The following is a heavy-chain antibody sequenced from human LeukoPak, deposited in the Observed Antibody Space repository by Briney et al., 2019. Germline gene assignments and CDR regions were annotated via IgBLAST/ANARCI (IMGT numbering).Heavy chain of an antibody. CDR1: GFTFIGFW. J-gene: IGHJ3*01. CDR2: INSDGSEG. CDR3: ARSSYSSSSSV. D-gene: IGHD6-6*01. V-gene: IGHV3-7*03. Sequence: GESLRLSGPVSGFTFIGFWMSWSRRAPGKGLEWVASINSDGSEGYYADVVKGRFTISRDNAKNSLYLQINSLRAEDTAVYYCARSSYSSSSSVWGQGTMVTVSS.